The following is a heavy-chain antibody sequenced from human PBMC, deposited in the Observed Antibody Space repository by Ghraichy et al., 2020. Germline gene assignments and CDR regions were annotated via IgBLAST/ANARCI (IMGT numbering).Heavy chain of an antibody. Sequence: SETLSLTCTVSGGSISSSSYYWGWIRQPPGKGLEWIGSIYYSGSTYYNPSLKSRVTISVDTSKNQFSLKLSSVTAADTAVYYCARHRINWGSHYWGQGTLVTVSS. CDR2: IYYSGST. CDR1: GGSISSSSYY. D-gene: IGHD7-27*01. V-gene: IGHV4-39*01. J-gene: IGHJ4*02. CDR3: ARHRINWGSHY.